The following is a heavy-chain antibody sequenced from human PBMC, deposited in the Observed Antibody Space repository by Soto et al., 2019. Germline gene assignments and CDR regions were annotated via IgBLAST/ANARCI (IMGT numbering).Heavy chain of an antibody. CDR1: GGTFSSYA. Sequence: SVKVSCKASGGTFSSYAISWVRQAPGQGLEWMGGIIPIFGTANYAQKFQGRVTITADESTSTAYMELSSLRSEDTAVYYCARLEYSSGWPQENWFDPWGQGTLVTVSS. CDR2: IIPIFGTA. D-gene: IGHD6-19*01. CDR3: ARLEYSSGWPQENWFDP. V-gene: IGHV1-69*13. J-gene: IGHJ5*02.